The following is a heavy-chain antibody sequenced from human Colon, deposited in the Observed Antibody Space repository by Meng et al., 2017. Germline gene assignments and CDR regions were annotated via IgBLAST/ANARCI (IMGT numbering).Heavy chain of an antibody. V-gene: IGHV3-21*06. CDR1: GFTFISYS. CDR2: VSSNSYYI. D-gene: IGHD4-17*01. Sequence: EVQLVESGGGLVKPGGSLRLSCAASGFTFISYSMNWVRQAPGKGLEWVSSVSSNSYYIYYADSVEGRFTISRDNAKNSLYLQMNSLRAEDTAVYYCARAEYGDLDFDHWGQGTLVIVSS. J-gene: IGHJ4*02. CDR3: ARAEYGDLDFDH.